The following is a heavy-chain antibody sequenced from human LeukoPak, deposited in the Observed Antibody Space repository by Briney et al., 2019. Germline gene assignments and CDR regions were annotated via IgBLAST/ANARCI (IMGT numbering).Heavy chain of an antibody. V-gene: IGHV4-59*11. D-gene: IGHD5-12*01. Sequence: SETLSLTCTVSGGSISNHYWSWIRQPPGKGLEWIGYIYYSGSTNYNPSLKSRVTISVDTSKNQFSLKLSSVTAADTAVYYCARGFQRGYGPHYGMDVWGQGATVTVSS. CDR3: ARGFQRGYGPHYGMDV. CDR2: IYYSGST. CDR1: GGSISNHY. J-gene: IGHJ6*02.